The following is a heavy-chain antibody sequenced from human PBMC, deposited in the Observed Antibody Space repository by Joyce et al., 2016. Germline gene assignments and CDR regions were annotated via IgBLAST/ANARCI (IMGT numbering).Heavy chain of an antibody. D-gene: IGHD6-13*01. V-gene: IGHV3-30*18. CDR1: GFTFSSYG. Sequence: QVQLVESGGGVVQPGRSLRLSCAASGFTFSSYGMHWVRQAPGKGLEWGAVISYDGSNKYYADSVKGRFTISRDNSKNTLYLQMNSLRAEDTAVYYCAKDWSPLYSSSWYYFDYWGQGTLVTVSS. CDR2: ISYDGSNK. J-gene: IGHJ4*02. CDR3: AKDWSPLYSSSWYYFDY.